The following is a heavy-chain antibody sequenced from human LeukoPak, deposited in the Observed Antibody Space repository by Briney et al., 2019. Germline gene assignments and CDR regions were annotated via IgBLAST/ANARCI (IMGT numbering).Heavy chain of an antibody. V-gene: IGHV4-39*07. CDR1: GGSISSSSYY. CDR2: IYYSGST. CDR3: ASELTTVTQYYFDY. Sequence: PSETLSLTCTVPGGSISSSSYYWGWIRQPPGKGLEWIGSIYYSGSTYYNPSLKSRVTISVDTSKNQFSLKLSSVTAADTAVYYCASELTTVTQYYFDYWGQGTLVTVSS. J-gene: IGHJ4*02. D-gene: IGHD4-17*01.